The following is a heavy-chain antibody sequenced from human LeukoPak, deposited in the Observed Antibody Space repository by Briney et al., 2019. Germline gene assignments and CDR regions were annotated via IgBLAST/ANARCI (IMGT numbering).Heavy chain of an antibody. V-gene: IGHV4-34*01. D-gene: IGHD6-19*01. Sequence: PSETLSLTCAVYGGSFSGYYWSWIRQPPGKGLEWIGEINHSGSTNYNPSLKSRVTISVDKSKNQFSLKLSSVTAADTAVYYCARGTSSGWYLEAFDIWGQGTMVTVSS. J-gene: IGHJ3*02. CDR2: INHSGST. CDR3: ARGTSSGWYLEAFDI. CDR1: GGSFSGYY.